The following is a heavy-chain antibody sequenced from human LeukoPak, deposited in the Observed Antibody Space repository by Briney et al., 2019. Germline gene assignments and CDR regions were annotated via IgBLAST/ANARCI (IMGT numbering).Heavy chain of an antibody. CDR3: ARAILNYYDSSGALDY. Sequence: GGSLRLSCAASGFTFSSYSMNWVRRAPGKGLEWVSSISSSSSYIYYADSVKGRFTISRDNAKNSLYLQMNSLRAEDTAVYYCARAILNYYDSSGALDYWGQGTLVTVSS. CDR1: GFTFSSYS. D-gene: IGHD3-22*01. CDR2: ISSSSSYI. V-gene: IGHV3-21*01. J-gene: IGHJ4*02.